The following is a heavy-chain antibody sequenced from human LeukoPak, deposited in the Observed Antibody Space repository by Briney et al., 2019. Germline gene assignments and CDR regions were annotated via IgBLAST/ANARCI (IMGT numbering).Heavy chain of an antibody. CDR2: IRYDGSNK. V-gene: IGHV3-30*02. CDR3: GRVAPGGRHIDY. Sequence: GGSLRLSCAASGITFSSYGMHWVRQAPGKGLEWVAFIRYDGSNKYYADSVKGRFTISRDNSKDTLYLQMNSLRAEDTAVYYCGRVAPGGRHIDYWGQGTLVTVSS. J-gene: IGHJ4*02. D-gene: IGHD2-15*01. CDR1: GITFSSYG.